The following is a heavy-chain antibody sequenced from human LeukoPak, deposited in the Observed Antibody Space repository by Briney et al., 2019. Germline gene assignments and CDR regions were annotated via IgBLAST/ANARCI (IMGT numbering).Heavy chain of an antibody. D-gene: IGHD1-26*01. CDR2: INPNSGGT. CDR3: AREVQIVGATYRKPYNWFDP. CDR1: RYTFTGYY. Sequence: GASVKVSCKASRYTFTGYYMHWVRQAPGQGLEWMGWINPNSGGTNYAQKFQGRVTMTRDTSISTAYMELSRLRSDDTAVYYCAREVQIVGATYRKPYNWFDPWGQGTLVTVSS. J-gene: IGHJ5*02. V-gene: IGHV1-2*02.